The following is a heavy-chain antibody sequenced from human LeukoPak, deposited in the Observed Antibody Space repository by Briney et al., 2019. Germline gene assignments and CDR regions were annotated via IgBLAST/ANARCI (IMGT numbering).Heavy chain of an antibody. D-gene: IGHD4-17*01. V-gene: IGHV4-4*07. Sequence: PSETLSLTCTVSGGSISSYYWSWIRQPAGKGLEWIGRIYTSGSTNYNPSLKSRVTMSVDTSKNQFSLKLSSVTTADTAVYYCARENGDDLIDAFDIWGQGTMVTVSS. CDR2: IYTSGST. J-gene: IGHJ3*02. CDR3: ARENGDDLIDAFDI. CDR1: GGSISSYY.